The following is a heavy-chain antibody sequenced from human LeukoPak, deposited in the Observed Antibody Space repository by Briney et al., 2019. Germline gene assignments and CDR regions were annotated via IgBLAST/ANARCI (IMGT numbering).Heavy chain of an antibody. Sequence: GGSLRLSCAASGFTLSTYSMNWVRQAPGKGLEWVAVIWYDGSDKYYADSVKGRFTISRDNSKNTLYLQMTSLRADDTAVYYCARDRVLHYFDYWGQGALVTVSS. V-gene: IGHV3-33*08. D-gene: IGHD3-16*01. CDR3: ARDRVLHYFDY. CDR1: GFTLSTYS. J-gene: IGHJ4*02. CDR2: IWYDGSDK.